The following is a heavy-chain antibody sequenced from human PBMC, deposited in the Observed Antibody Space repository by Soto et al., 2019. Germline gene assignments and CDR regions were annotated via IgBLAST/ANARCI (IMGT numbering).Heavy chain of an antibody. CDR3: ARERAKTLDGMHDY. Sequence: PSESLSLTCTGSCGCISSGGYYLRWIRQHPGKGLERIGYIYYSGSTYYIPSLKSRVTISVDTSKNQFSLKLSSVTAADTAVYYCARERAKTLDGMHDYWGQGSLVTVS. CDR2: IYYSGST. V-gene: IGHV4-31*03. D-gene: IGHD3-3*01. CDR1: CGCISSGGYY. J-gene: IGHJ4*02.